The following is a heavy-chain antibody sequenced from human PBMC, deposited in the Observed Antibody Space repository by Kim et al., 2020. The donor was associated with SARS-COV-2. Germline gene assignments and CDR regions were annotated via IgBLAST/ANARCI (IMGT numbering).Heavy chain of an antibody. CDR2: YYRGST. CDR3: ARGLDP. Sequence: YYRGSTTSNPSLTSRVTRSVDTSKNQFSLKLSSVTAADTAVYYCARGLDPWGQGTLVTVSS. J-gene: IGHJ5*02. V-gene: IGHV4-59*09.